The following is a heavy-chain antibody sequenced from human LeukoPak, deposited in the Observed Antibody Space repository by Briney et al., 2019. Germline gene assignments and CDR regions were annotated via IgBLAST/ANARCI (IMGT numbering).Heavy chain of an antibody. Sequence: SETLSLTCSVSGYSINSGYYWGWIRQPPGKGLEWIGSIYHSGTTYYNPFLKSRVTISVATSRNQFSRKLSSVTAADTAVYYCARGSRDGYNLRAIEIHDAFDIWGQGTMVTVSS. V-gene: IGHV4-38-2*02. CDR2: IYHSGTT. D-gene: IGHD5-24*01. CDR3: ARGSRDGYNLRAIEIHDAFDI. CDR1: GYSINSGYY. J-gene: IGHJ3*02.